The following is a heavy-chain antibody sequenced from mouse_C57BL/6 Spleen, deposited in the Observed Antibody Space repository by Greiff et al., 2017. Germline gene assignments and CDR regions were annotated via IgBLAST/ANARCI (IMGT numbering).Heavy chain of an antibody. J-gene: IGHJ3*01. Sequence: QVQLQQPGAELVMPGASVKLSCKASGYTFTSYWMHWVKQRPGQGLEWIGELDPSDSYTNYNQKFKGKSTLTVAKSSSTAYMQLSSLTSEDSAVYYCASGYAWFAYWGQGTLVTVSA. D-gene: IGHD2-2*01. CDR1: GYTFTSYW. V-gene: IGHV1-69*01. CDR2: LDPSDSYT. CDR3: ASGYAWFAY.